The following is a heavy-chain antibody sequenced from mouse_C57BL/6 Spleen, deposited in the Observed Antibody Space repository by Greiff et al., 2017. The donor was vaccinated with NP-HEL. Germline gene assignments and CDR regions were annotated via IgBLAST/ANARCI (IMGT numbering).Heavy chain of an antibody. J-gene: IGHJ2*01. Sequence: VQLQQSVPELVKPGASVKISCKASGYSFTGYYMNWVKQSPEKSLEWIGEINPSTGGTTYNQKFKAKATLTVDKSSSTAYMQLKSLTSEDSAVYYCARSGWLLDWGQGTTLTVSS. CDR3: ARSGWLLD. V-gene: IGHV1-42*01. CDR1: GYSFTGYY. CDR2: INPSTGGT. D-gene: IGHD2-3*01.